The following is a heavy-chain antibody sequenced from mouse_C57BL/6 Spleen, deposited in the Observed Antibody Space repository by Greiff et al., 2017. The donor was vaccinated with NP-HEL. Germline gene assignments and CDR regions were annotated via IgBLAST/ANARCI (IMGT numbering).Heavy chain of an antibody. CDR1: GYSITSGYY. CDR3: ARNPLSYYFDY. D-gene: IGHD6-1*01. J-gene: IGHJ2*01. Sequence: EVKLMESGPGLVKPSQSLSLTCSVTGYSITSGYYWNWIRQFPGNNLEWMGYISYDGSNNYNPSLKNRISITRDTSKNQFFLKLNSVTTEDTATYYCARNPLSYYFDYWGQGTTLTVSS. V-gene: IGHV3-6*01. CDR2: ISYDGSN.